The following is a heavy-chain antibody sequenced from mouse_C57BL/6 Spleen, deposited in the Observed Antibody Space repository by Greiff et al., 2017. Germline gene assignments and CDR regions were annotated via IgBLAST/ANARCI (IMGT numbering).Heavy chain of an antibody. CDR3: ARDDYDDGDYAMDY. V-gene: IGHV1-19*01. CDR2: INPYNGGT. J-gene: IGHJ4*01. Sequence: EVQLVESGPVLVKPGASVKMSCKASGYTFTDYYMNWVKQSHGKSLEWIGVINPYNGGTSYNQKFKGKATLTVDKSSSTAYMELNSLTSEDSAVYYCARDDYDDGDYAMDYWGQGTSVTVSS. D-gene: IGHD2-4*01. CDR1: GYTFTDYY.